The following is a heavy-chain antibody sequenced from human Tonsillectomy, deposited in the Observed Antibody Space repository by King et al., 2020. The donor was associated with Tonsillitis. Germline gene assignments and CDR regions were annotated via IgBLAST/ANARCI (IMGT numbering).Heavy chain of an antibody. V-gene: IGHV3-23*04. Sequence: VQLVESGGGLVQPGGSLRLSCAASGFTFSSFAMNWVRQAPGKGLEWVSAISGSGDNTYFADSVKGRFTISRDDSKNTLYLVMNSLRAEDTAVYYCAKGFSGVYRAFDFWGQGTMVTVSS. D-gene: IGHD6-13*01. J-gene: IGHJ3*01. CDR2: ISGSGDNT. CDR1: GFTFSSFA. CDR3: AKGFSGVYRAFDF.